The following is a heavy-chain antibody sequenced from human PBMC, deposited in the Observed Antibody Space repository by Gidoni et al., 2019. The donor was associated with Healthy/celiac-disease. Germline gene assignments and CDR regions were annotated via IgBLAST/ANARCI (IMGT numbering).Heavy chain of an antibody. CDR2: ISAYNGNT. D-gene: IGHD3-3*01. J-gene: IGHJ4*02. Sequence: QVQLVQSGAEVKKPGASVTVSCKASGYTFTSYGISWVRQAPGQGLEWMGWISAYNGNTNYAQKLQGRVTMTTDTSTSTAYMELRSLRSDDTAVYYCARDPYYYDFWSGYRYFDYWGQGTLVTVSS. CDR3: ARDPYYYDFWSGYRYFDY. CDR1: GYTFTSYG. V-gene: IGHV1-18*01.